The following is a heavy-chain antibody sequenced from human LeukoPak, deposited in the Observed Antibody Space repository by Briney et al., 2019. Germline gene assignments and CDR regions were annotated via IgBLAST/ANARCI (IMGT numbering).Heavy chain of an antibody. CDR2: LSGSGGGT. J-gene: IGHJ4*02. V-gene: IGHV3-23*01. D-gene: IGHD6-13*01. CDR1: GFTFSNYA. CDR3: ASQRMYSSSWYWDY. Sequence: GGSLRLSCAASGFTFSNYAMSWVRQAPGEGLEWVSTLSGSGGGTYYADSVKSRFIISRDNSKNTLYLRMYSLRAEDTAVYYCASQRMYSSSWYWDYWGQGTLVTVSS.